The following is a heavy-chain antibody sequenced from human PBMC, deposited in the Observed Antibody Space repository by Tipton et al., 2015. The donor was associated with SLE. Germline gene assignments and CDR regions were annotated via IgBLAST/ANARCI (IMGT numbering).Heavy chain of an antibody. J-gene: IGHJ4*01. V-gene: IGHV3-30*02. Sequence: GALRLSCAASGFTFSTYGMHWIRQAPGKGLEWVAFLLYDESKESYADSVRGRFTISRDNVKSTLYLQMNSLTVEDTAVYYCAKVGYSSYFVREDLQNWGHGTLVTVSA. D-gene: IGHD2-15*01. CDR3: AKVGYSSYFVREDLQN. CDR2: LLYDESKE. CDR1: GFTFSTYG.